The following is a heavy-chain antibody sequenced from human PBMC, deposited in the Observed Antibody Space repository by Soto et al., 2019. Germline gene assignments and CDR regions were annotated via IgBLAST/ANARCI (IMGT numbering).Heavy chain of an antibody. D-gene: IGHD3-10*01. CDR2: IYPGDSNT. Sequence: PGESLKISCKGSGYSFTSYWIGWVRQMPGKGLEWMAVIYPGDSNTRYSPSFQGQVTISVDKSINTAYLKWSSLKASDTAMYYCARQDYYVSGSYSIYFSDYWGQGTLVTVSS. CDR3: ARQDYYVSGSYSIYFSDY. V-gene: IGHV5-51*01. J-gene: IGHJ4*02. CDR1: GYSFTSYW.